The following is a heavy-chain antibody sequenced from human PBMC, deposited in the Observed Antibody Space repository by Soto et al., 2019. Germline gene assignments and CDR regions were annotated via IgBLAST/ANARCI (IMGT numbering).Heavy chain of an antibody. CDR2: IYYSGST. CDR3: ARRWIGYCSGGSCWDYYGMDV. J-gene: IGHJ6*02. Sequence: QLQLQESGPGLVKPSETLSLTCTVSGGSISSSSYYWGWIRQPPGKGLEWIGSIYYSGSTYYNPSLKSRVTISVATSKNQFSLKLSSVTAADTAVYYCARRWIGYCSGGSCWDYYGMDVWGQGTTVTVSS. D-gene: IGHD2-15*01. CDR1: GGSISSSSYY. V-gene: IGHV4-39*01.